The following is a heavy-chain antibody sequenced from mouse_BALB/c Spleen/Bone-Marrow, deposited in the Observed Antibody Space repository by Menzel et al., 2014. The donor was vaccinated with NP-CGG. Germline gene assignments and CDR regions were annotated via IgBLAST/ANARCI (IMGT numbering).Heavy chain of an antibody. J-gene: IGHJ3*01. Sequence: EVKVVESGPSLVKPSQTLSLTCSVTGDSITSGYWNWIRKVPGNKLEYMGYISNSGSTYYNPSPKSRISITRDTSKNQYYLQLNSVTTEDTATYYCASWGFAYWGQGTLVTVSA. CDR3: ASWGFAY. D-gene: IGHD4-1*01. CDR1: GDSITSGY. V-gene: IGHV3-8*02. CDR2: ISNSGST.